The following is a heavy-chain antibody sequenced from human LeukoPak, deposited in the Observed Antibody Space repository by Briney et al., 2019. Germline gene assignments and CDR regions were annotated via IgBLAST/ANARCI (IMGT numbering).Heavy chain of an antibody. J-gene: IGHJ4*02. Sequence: GGSLRLSCAASGFTFSNAWMSWVRQAPGKGLEWVGCIKSKTDGGTTVYPAPVKGRFTISRDDSKTTLYQQMNSLKTEDTAVYYCTTDLQLMTTLFLGSDYWGQGSLVTVSS. CDR1: GFTFSNAW. V-gene: IGHV3-15*01. D-gene: IGHD3-16*01. CDR2: IKSKTDGGTT. CDR3: TTDLQLMTTLFLGSDY.